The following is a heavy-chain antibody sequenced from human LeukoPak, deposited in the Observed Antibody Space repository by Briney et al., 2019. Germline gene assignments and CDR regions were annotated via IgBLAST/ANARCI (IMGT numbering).Heavy chain of an antibody. CDR1: GYTFTSYG. V-gene: IGHV1-18*01. D-gene: IGHD3-9*01. CDR2: IGAYNGNT. Sequence: ASVKVSCKASGYTFTSYGISWVRQAPGQGLEWMGWIGAYNGNTNYAQKLQGRVTMTTDTSTSTAYMELRSLRSDDTAVYYCARVYRDILTGYYTDYWGQGTLVTVSS. J-gene: IGHJ4*02. CDR3: ARVYRDILTGYYTDY.